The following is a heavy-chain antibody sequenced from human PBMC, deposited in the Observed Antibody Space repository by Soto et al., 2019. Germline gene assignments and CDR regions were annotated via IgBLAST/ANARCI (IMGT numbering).Heavy chain of an antibody. CDR1: GGSISSYY. CDR2: IYYSGST. J-gene: IGHJ4*02. V-gene: IGHV4-59*01. D-gene: IGHD7-27*01. CDR3: ARRWGTYFDF. Sequence: QVQLQESGPGLVKPSETLSLTCTVSGGSISSYYWSWIRQPPGKGLEWIGYIYYSGSTDYDPSLKSRVTISVDTSKSQISLKLSAVTAADTAVYYCARRWGTYFDFWGQGTLVTVTS.